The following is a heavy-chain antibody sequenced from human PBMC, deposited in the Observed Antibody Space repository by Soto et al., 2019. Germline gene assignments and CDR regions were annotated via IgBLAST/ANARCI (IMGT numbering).Heavy chain of an antibody. CDR3: ARGWYEDY. V-gene: IGHV4-34*01. CDR1: GGSLSGYY. CDR2: INHSGST. D-gene: IGHD6-13*01. J-gene: IGHJ4*02. Sequence: PSETLSLTCAVYGGSLSGYYWSWIRQPPGKGLEWIGEINHSGSTNYNPSLKSRVTISVDTSKNQFSLKLSSVTAADTAVYYCARGWYEDYWGQGTLVTVSS.